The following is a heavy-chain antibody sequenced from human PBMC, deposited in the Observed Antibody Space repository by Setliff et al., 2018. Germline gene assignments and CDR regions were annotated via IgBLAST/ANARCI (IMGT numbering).Heavy chain of an antibody. CDR3: RFWSGYYKNDY. J-gene: IGHJ4*01. V-gene: IGHV4-61*02. D-gene: IGHD3-3*01. Sequence: SETLSLTCTVSGASLSSGSYYWSWIRQSAGKGLEWIGRIYTSGATTYSPSLKSRVSISVDTSKNQFSLKLSSVTAADTAVYYCRFWSGYYKNDYWGQGTLVTVSS. CDR1: GASLSSGSYY. CDR2: IYTSGAT.